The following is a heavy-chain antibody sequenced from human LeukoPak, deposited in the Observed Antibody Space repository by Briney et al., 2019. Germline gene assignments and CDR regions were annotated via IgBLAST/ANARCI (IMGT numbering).Heavy chain of an antibody. J-gene: IGHJ6*03. Sequence: SETLSLTCTVSGGSISSYYWNWIRQPPGKGLEWIGFIYYSGTTNYNPSLKSRVTISVDTSKNQFSLKLSSVTAADTAVYYCARTTEGGYSYGYFYYYYMDVWGKGTTVTISS. CDR3: ARTTEGGYSYGYFYYYYMDV. CDR2: IYYSGTT. D-gene: IGHD5-18*01. V-gene: IGHV4-59*01. CDR1: GGSISSYY.